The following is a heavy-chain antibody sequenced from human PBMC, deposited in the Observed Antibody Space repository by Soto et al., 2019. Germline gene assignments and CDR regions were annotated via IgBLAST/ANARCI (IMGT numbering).Heavy chain of an antibody. CDR2: ISGSGGST. CDR1: GFTFSSYA. Sequence: GGSLRLSCAASGFTFSSYAMSWVRQAPGKGLEWVSAISGSGGSTYYADSVKGRFTISRDNSKNTLYLQMNSLRAEDTAVYYCAKEGDYYDSSGYYYVGHSYFDYWGQGTLVTVSS. D-gene: IGHD3-22*01. CDR3: AKEGDYYDSSGYYYVGHSYFDY. V-gene: IGHV3-23*01. J-gene: IGHJ4*02.